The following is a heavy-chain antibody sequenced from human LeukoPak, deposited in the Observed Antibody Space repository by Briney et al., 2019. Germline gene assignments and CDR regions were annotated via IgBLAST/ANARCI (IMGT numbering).Heavy chain of an antibody. CDR2: IIPIFGTA. Sequence: SVKVSCKASGGTFSSYAISWVRQAPGQGLGWMGGIIPIFGTANYAQKFQGRVTMTEDTSTDTAYMELSSLRSEDTAVYYCAMIYYDSSGYTFDYWGQGTLVTVSS. V-gene: IGHV1-69*06. CDR1: GGTFSSYA. J-gene: IGHJ4*02. D-gene: IGHD3-22*01. CDR3: AMIYYDSSGYTFDY.